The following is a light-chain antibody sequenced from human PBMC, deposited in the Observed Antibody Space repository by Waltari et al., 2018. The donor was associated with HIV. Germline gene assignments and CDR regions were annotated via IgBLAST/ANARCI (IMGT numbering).Light chain of an antibody. CDR2: TAS. CDR1: QRIGVY. Sequence: DIQMTQSPSSLSAAVGDRVTITCRASQRIGVYLNWYRQKHGKAPELLIYTASNLQSGLPPRFSGIGSGTDFTLTISSLQPEDFATYYCQQTFNIPLTFGPGTKVDI. J-gene: IGKJ3*01. V-gene: IGKV1-39*01. CDR3: QQTFNIPLT.